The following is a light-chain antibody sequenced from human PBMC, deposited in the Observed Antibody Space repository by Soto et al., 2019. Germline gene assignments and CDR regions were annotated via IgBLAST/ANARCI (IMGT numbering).Light chain of an antibody. CDR1: QSVSSSY. V-gene: IGKV3-20*01. Sequence: EIVLTQSPGTLSLSPGERATLSCRASQSVSSSYLAWYQQKPGQAPRLGIYGASSRATGIPDRFSGSGSGKDFTLTISGLEPEDFAVYYCQQYGSSPLTFGGGTKVEIK. CDR2: GAS. J-gene: IGKJ4*01. CDR3: QQYGSSPLT.